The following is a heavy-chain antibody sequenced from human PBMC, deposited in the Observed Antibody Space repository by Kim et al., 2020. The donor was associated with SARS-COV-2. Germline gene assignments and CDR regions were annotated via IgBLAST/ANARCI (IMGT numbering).Heavy chain of an antibody. D-gene: IGHD1-26*01. CDR3: ARDQTWNGDPSIMGTTHVGPIDY. CDR1: GYTFTGYY. V-gene: IGHV1-2*02. CDR2: INPNSDGR. Sequence: ASVKVSCKASGYTFTGYYIHWVRQAPGQGLEWVGWINPNSDGRNYAQKFQDRVTMTRDTSISTAYMELSRLRSDDTAVYYCARDQTWNGDPSIMGTTHVGPIDYWGQGTLVTVSS. J-gene: IGHJ4*02.